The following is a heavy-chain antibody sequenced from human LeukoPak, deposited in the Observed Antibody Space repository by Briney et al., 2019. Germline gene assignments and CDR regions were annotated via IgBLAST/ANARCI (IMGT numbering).Heavy chain of an antibody. CDR3: ARERGIAVAGGTSEY. CDR2: INPNSGGT. J-gene: IGHJ4*02. Sequence: ASVKVSCKASGYTFTGYYIHWVRQAPGQGLEWMGWINPNSGGTNYGQKFRGRVTMTRDMSISTAYMELSRLRSDDTAVYYCARERGIAVAGGTSEYWGQGTLVTVSS. D-gene: IGHD6-19*01. CDR1: GYTFTGYY. V-gene: IGHV1-2*02.